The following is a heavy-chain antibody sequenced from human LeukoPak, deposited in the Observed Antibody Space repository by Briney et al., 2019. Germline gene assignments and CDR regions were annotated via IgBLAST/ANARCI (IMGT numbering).Heavy chain of an antibody. D-gene: IGHD2-15*01. CDR3: ATGGALRGYWVH. CDR1: GFTFSDSS. J-gene: IGHJ4*02. V-gene: IGHV3-7*01. CDR2: MKEDGTEI. Sequence: GSLRLSCVVSGFTFSDSSMTWVRPAPGKGLEWVAKMKEDGTEIYYVDSVKGRFTISRDNARNSLYLQMNSLRAEDTAVYYCATGGALRGYWVHWGQGTLVTVSS.